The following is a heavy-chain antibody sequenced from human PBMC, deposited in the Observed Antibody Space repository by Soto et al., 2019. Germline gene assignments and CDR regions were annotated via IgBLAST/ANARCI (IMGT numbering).Heavy chain of an antibody. CDR3: ARVIVVPAAIDPDYYYYYMDV. Sequence: GGSLRLSCAASGSTFSSYSMNWVRQAPGKGLEWVSSISSSSSYIYYADSVKGRFTISRDNAKNSLYLQMNSLRAEDTAVYYCARVIVVPAAIDPDYYYYYMDVWGKGTTVTVSS. V-gene: IGHV3-21*01. CDR2: ISSSSSYI. J-gene: IGHJ6*03. D-gene: IGHD2-2*01. CDR1: GSTFSSYS.